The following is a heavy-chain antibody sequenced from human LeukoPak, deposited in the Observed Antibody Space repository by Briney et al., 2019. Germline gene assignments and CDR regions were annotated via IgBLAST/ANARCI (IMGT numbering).Heavy chain of an antibody. CDR2: IYPRDGST. Sequence: WASVKVSCKASGYTFTSNHIHWERQAPGQGLKWMGMIYPRDGSTSYAQKFQGRVTVTRDTSTSTVHMELSGLRSEDTAVYYCARDQEGFDYWGQGTLVTVSS. V-gene: IGHV1-46*01. CDR3: ARDQEGFDY. CDR1: GYTFTSNH. J-gene: IGHJ4*02.